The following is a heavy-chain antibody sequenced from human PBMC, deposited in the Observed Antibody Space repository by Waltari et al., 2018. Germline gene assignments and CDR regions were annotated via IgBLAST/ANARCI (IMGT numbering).Heavy chain of an antibody. D-gene: IGHD3-10*01. CDR2: ISSSSSYI. CDR1: GFPFSSYS. V-gene: IGHV3-21*01. CDR3: ARDQITMVRGVLPFDY. J-gene: IGHJ4*02. Sequence: EVQLVESGGGLVKPGGSLRLSCAASGFPFSSYSINWVRQAPGKGLEWVSSISSSSSYIYYADSVKGRFTISRDNAKNSLYLQMNSLRAEDTAVYYCARDQITMVRGVLPFDYWGQGTLVTVSS.